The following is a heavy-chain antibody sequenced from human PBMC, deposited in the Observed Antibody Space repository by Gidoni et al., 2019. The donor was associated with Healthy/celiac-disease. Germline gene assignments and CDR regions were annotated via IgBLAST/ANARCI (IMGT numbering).Heavy chain of an antibody. CDR1: GFTLSGYV. CDR2: VSNDVSKK. D-gene: IGHD3-10*01. J-gene: IGHJ6*02. CDR3: ARELYIGSYWGGGQYYGMDV. Sequence: QLQLVEYGGGVVQPGRSLRLSGAASGFTLSGYVMHWVRQAPGKGLERVAAVSNDVSKKYYADSVKGRFTISRDNSKKTVYLEMNSLRAEDTAVYYCARELYIGSYWGGGQYYGMDVWGQGTTVTVSS. V-gene: IGHV3-30*04.